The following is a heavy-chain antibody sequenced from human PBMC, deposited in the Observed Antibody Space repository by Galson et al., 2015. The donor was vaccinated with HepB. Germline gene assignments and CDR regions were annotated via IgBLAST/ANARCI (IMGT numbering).Heavy chain of an antibody. V-gene: IGHV3-30*07. Sequence: GRFSISRDNSKNALYLQMNSLRAEDTAMYFCAREDRYTYIVSFDYWGQGARVTVSS. J-gene: IGHJ4*02. CDR3: AREDRYTYIVSFDY. D-gene: IGHD5-18*01.